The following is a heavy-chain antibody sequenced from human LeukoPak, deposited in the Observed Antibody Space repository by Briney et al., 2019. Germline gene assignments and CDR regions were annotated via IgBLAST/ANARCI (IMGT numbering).Heavy chain of an antibody. J-gene: IGHJ4*02. CDR2: MKPNSGNT. D-gene: IGHD6-6*01. CDR3: ARGGASSSGFDY. Sequence: ASVKVSCKASGYTFTNYDINWVRQATGQGLEWMGWMKPNSGNTGYAQKLQGRVTMTRNTSISTAYMELSSLRSEDTAVYYCARGGASSSGFDYWGQGTLVTVSS. V-gene: IGHV1-8*01. CDR1: GYTFTNYD.